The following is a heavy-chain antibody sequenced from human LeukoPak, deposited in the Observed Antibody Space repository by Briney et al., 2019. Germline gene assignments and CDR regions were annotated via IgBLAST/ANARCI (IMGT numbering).Heavy chain of an antibody. CDR1: GASFSSGDQY. J-gene: IGHJ4*02. Sequence: PSETLSLTCTVSGASFSSGDQYWNWIRQSPGKGLEWNGSIHPSGRLYNHSSLESRVTISIDTSKNQFSLNLNSVTAADTAVYFCSRGLDSRKLGYWGQGTLVTVSS. D-gene: IGHD3-22*01. CDR2: IHPSGRL. CDR3: SRGLDSRKLGY. V-gene: IGHV4-31*03.